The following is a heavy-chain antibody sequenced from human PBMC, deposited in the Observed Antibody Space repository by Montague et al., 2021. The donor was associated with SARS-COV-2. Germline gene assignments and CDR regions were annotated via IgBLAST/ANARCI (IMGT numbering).Heavy chain of an antibody. J-gene: IGHJ4*02. D-gene: IGHD3-9*01. CDR2: IYWDDDK. CDR1: GFSLCTSGVG. V-gene: IGHV2-5*02. Sequence: VKPTQTLTLTCTFSGFSLCTSGVGVGWIRQPPGKALEWLALIYWDDDKRYSPSLKSRLTITKDTSKNQVVLTMTNMDPVDTATYYCAHSRLYYDILTGYYSLGYYFDYWGQGTLVTVSS. CDR3: AHSRLYYDILTGYYSLGYYFDY.